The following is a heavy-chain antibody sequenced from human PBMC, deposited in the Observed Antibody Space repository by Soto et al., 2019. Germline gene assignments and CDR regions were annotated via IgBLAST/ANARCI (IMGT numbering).Heavy chain of an antibody. V-gene: IGHV1-69*13. J-gene: IGHJ6*02. D-gene: IGHD2-8*01. CDR3: AFNRRGVDYGVDV. CDR2: IIPIFGTR. CDR1: GGTFSSYG. Sequence: ASVKVSCKASGGTFSSYGISWVRQAPGQGLEWMGGIIPIFGTRNYAQKFQGRVTITADESTSTAYMELSSLRTEDTAVYYCAFNRRGVDYGVDVWGQGTTVTVSS.